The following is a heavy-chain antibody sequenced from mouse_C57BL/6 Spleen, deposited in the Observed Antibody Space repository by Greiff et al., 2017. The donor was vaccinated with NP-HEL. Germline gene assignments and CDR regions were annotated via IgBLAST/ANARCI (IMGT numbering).Heavy chain of an antibody. V-gene: IGHV1-69*01. CDR2: IDPSDSYT. Sequence: QVQLQQSGAELVMPGASVKLSCKASGYTFTSYWMHWVKQRPGQGLEWIGEIDPSDSYTNYNQKFKGKSTLTVDKSSSTAYMQLSSLTSEDSAVYYCARSNRGSSYLDYWGQGTTLTVSS. D-gene: IGHD1-1*01. CDR1: GYTFTSYW. CDR3: ARSNRGSSYLDY. J-gene: IGHJ2*01.